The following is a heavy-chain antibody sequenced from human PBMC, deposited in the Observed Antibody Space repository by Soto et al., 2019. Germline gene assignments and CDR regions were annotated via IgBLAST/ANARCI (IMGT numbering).Heavy chain of an antibody. V-gene: IGHV3-13*01. CDR3: ARGTSSGSWYTGDAFDI. Sequence: GGSLRLSCVASGFTFSSYDMHWVRQATGKGLEWVSAIDTAGDTYYQGSVKGRFAISREKAKNYLYLQRKSLRAGDTALYYCARGTSSGSWYTGDAFDIWGQGTMVTVSS. J-gene: IGHJ3*02. CDR1: GFTFSSYD. CDR2: IDTAGDT. D-gene: IGHD6-13*01.